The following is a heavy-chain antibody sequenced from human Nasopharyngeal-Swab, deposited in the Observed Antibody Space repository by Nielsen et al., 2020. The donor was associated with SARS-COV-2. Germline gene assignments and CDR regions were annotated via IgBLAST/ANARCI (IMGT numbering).Heavy chain of an antibody. Sequence: GESLKISCTASGYSFTSYWIAWVRQMPGKGLEWVGIIYPRDSDTRYSPSFQGQFTISADKSISTAYLQWSSLKASDTAMYYCVRPEGVATSFKYYFQYGMDVWGQGTMVTVPS. CDR3: VRPEGVATSFKYYFQYGMDV. J-gene: IGHJ6*02. CDR2: IYPRDSDT. D-gene: IGHD5-12*01. V-gene: IGHV5-51*01. CDR1: GYSFTSYW.